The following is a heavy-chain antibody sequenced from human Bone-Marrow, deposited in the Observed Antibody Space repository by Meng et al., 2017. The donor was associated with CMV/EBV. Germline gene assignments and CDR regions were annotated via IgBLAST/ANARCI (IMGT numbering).Heavy chain of an antibody. CDR2: ICYSGST. CDR3: ARTTVTTHSSDY. CDR1: GGSVSSGSYS. V-gene: IGHV4-61*01. J-gene: IGHJ4*02. Sequence: TVSGGSVSSGSYSWGWIRQPPGKGLEWVGYICYSGSTNYNPSLKSRVTISVDQSKNQFSLKLSSVTAADTAVYYCARTTVTTHSSDYWGQGILVTVSS. D-gene: IGHD4-17*01.